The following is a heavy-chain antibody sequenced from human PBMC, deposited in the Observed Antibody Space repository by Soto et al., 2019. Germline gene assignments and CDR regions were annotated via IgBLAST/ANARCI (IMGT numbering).Heavy chain of an antibody. D-gene: IGHD3-9*01. CDR2: ISYDGSNK. J-gene: IGHJ6*02. Sequence: QVQLVESGGGVVQPGRSLRLSCAASGFTFSSYGMHWVRQAPGKGLEWVAVISYDGSNKYYADSVKGRFTISRDNSKNTLNLQMNSLRAEDTAVYYCAKGGDILTGYYITSIYYYYGMDVWGQGTTVTVSS. V-gene: IGHV3-30*18. CDR1: GFTFSSYG. CDR3: AKGGDILTGYYITSIYYYYGMDV.